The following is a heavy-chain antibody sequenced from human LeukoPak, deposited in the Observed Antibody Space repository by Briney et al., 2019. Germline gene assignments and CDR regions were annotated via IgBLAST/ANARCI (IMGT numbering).Heavy chain of an antibody. V-gene: IGHV3-7*03. CDR2: IKQDGSEK. Sequence: GGSLRLSCAASGFIFSSYWMSWVRQAPGKGLEWVANIKQDGSEKYYVDSVKGRFTISRDNAKNSLYLQMNSLRAEDTAVYYCARGFYPDRTMIVVVVDYWGQGTLDTVSS. CDR3: ARGFYPDRTMIVVVVDY. CDR1: GFIFSSYW. D-gene: IGHD3-22*01. J-gene: IGHJ4*02.